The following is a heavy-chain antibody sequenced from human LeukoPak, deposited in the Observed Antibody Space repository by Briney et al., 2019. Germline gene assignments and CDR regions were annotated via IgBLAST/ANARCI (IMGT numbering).Heavy chain of an antibody. J-gene: IGHJ4*02. Sequence: GSSVKVSCKASGGTFSSYAISWVRQAPGQGLEWMGGIIPIFGTANYAQKLQGRVTMTTDTSTSTAYMELRSLRSDDTAVYYCARPNGDYVGDYFDYWGQGTLVTVSS. CDR1: GGTFSSYA. V-gene: IGHV1-69*05. CDR3: ARPNGDYVGDYFDY. D-gene: IGHD4-17*01. CDR2: IIPIFGTA.